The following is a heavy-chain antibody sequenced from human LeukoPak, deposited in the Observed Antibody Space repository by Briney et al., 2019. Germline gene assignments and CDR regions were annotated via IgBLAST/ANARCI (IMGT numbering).Heavy chain of an antibody. J-gene: IGHJ1*01. D-gene: IGHD3-22*01. CDR3: ARVDYYDSSGYYYAEYFQH. CDR2: IYYSGST. V-gene: IGHV4-59*01. CDR1: GGSISSYY. Sequence: SETLSLTCTVSGGSISSYYWSWIRQPPGKGLEWIGYIYYSGSTNYNPSLKSRVTISVDTSKNQFSLKLSSVTAADTAVYYCARVDYYDSSGYYYAEYFQHWGQGTLVTVSS.